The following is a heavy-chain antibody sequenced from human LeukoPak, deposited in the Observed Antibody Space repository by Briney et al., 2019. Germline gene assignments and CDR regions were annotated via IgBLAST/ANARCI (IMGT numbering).Heavy chain of an antibody. J-gene: IGHJ6*03. CDR2: IRYDGSDK. CDR1: GFIFSSYA. V-gene: IGHV3-30*02. D-gene: IGHD3-16*01. Sequence: GGSLRLSCAASGFIFSSYAMHWVRQAPGKGLEWVAFIRYDGSDKFYADSVKGRFTISRDNSKNTLYLQMNSLRAEDTAVYYCARFTGLYYYYYMDVWGKGTTVTVSS. CDR3: ARFTGLYYYYYMDV.